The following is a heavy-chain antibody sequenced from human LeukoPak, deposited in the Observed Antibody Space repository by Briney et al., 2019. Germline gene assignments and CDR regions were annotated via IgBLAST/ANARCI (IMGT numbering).Heavy chain of an antibody. V-gene: IGHV1-2*02. CDR3: ARVVGATIGLIDY. D-gene: IGHD1-26*01. J-gene: IGHJ4*02. Sequence: GASVKVSCKASGYTFTGYYMRWVRQAPGQGLEWMGWINPNSGGTNYAQKFQGRVTMTRDTSISTAYMELSRLRSDDTAVYYCARVVGATIGLIDYWGQGTLVTVSS. CDR2: INPNSGGT. CDR1: GYTFTGYY.